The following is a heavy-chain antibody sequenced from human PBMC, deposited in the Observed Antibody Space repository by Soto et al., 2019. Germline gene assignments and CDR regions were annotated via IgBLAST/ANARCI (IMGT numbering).Heavy chain of an antibody. CDR3: ARPGRVSSGWNDAFDI. CDR1: GYSFTSYW. Sequence: GESLKISCKGSGYSFTSYWIGWVRQMPGKGLEWMGIIYPGDSDTRYSPSFQGQVTISADKSISTAYLQWSSLKASDTAMYYCARPGRVSSGWNDAFDIWGQGTMVTVSS. CDR2: IYPGDSDT. D-gene: IGHD6-19*01. V-gene: IGHV5-51*01. J-gene: IGHJ3*02.